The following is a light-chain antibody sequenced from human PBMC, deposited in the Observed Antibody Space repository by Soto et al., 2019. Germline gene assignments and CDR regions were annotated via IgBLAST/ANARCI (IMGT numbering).Light chain of an antibody. V-gene: IGKV1-5*01. CDR1: QSVSNW. CDR2: DVS. CDR3: QQYSDSPWT. J-gene: IGKJ1*01. Sequence: DIQMTQSPSTLSASVGDTVTITCRASQSVSNWLAWYQQKPGKAPNLLIYDVSSFQSGVPSKFSGRVSGTRFTLTINSLQPDDFATYYCQQYSDSPWTFGQGTKVEIK.